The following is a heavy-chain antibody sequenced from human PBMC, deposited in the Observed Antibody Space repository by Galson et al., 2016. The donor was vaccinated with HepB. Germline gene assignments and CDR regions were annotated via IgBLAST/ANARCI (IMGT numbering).Heavy chain of an antibody. CDR3: ARDTSTWDGLGTEYFHH. V-gene: IGHV6-1*01. J-gene: IGHJ1*01. D-gene: IGHD2-2*01. CDR2: TYYRSKWYN. CDR1: GDSVSSNDAI. Sequence: CAISGDSVSSNDAIWNWIRQSPSRGLEWLGRTYYRSKWYNHYAVSVKSRITIYPDTSRNQISLQLNSVTPEDTAVYYCARDTSTWDGLGTEYFHHWGQGTLVTVSS.